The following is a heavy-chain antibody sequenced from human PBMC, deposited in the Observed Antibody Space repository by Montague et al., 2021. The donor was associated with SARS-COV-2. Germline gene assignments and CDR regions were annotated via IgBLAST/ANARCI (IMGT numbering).Heavy chain of an antibody. V-gene: IGHV4-39*01. J-gene: IGHJ4*02. CDR1: GASISSRSYY. CDR2: KYYSGST. CDR3: ATVPSSITIFGVVQGYYFDD. Sequence: SETLSLTCTVSGASISSRSYYWGWIRQPPGKGLEWIGFKYYSGSTYSTPTLKSRVTISVDTSKNQFSLKLSSVTAADTAVYYCATVPSSITIFGVVQGYYFDDWGQGTLVTVSS. D-gene: IGHD3-3*01.